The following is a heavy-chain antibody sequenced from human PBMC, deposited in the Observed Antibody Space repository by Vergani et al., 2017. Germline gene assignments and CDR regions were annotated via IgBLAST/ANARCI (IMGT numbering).Heavy chain of an antibody. CDR3: ARIHDDSLTVPNGAFDI. Sequence: QVTLRESGPALVKPTQTLTLTCTFSGFSLRNSGMCVSWIRQPPGKALEWLALIDWDDDNYYSTTLKTRLTISKDTSKSQVVLTMTNMDPVDTATYYCARIHDDSLTVPNGAFDIWGQGTMVTVSS. D-gene: IGHD3-9*01. V-gene: IGHV2-70*01. CDR1: GFSLRNSGMC. CDR2: IDWDDDN. J-gene: IGHJ3*02.